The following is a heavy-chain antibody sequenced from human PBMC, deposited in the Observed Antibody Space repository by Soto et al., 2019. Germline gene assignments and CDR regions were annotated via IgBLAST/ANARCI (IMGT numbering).Heavy chain of an antibody. V-gene: IGHV1-69*01. Sequence: QVQLVQSGAEVKKPGSSVKVSCKASGGSFSSYAISWVRQAPGQGLEWMGGIIPIVGTGNYAPNFQGRVTITADEPTSTGSTEPSSMRSKETGMYNCGIGLRAGGAPGIQDWGQGTTVTGSS. D-gene: IGHD2-15*01. CDR2: IIPIVGTG. CDR1: GGSFSSYA. J-gene: IGHJ6*02. CDR3: GIGLRAGGAPGIQD.